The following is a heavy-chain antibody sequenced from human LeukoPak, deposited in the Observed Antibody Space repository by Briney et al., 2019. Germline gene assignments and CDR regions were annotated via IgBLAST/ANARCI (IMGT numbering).Heavy chain of an antibody. CDR1: GFSLSNYI. J-gene: IGHJ3*02. CDR2: VSSSGSYT. CDR3: AKDLMVIIVSGALDI. D-gene: IGHD3-3*01. Sequence: AGGSLRLSCVASGFSLSNYIMSWVRQAPGKGLEWVSTVSSSGSYTYYADSVKGRFTISRDNSKNTVYLEVNSLRAEDTAVYYCAKDLMVIIVSGALDIWSQGTMVTASS. V-gene: IGHV3-23*01.